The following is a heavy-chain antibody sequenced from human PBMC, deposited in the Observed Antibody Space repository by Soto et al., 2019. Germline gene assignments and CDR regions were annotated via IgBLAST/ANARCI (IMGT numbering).Heavy chain of an antibody. J-gene: IGHJ2*01. CDR3: ARIPYCSGGSCYSGWYFDL. V-gene: IGHV3-53*01. CDR1: GFTVSSDH. CDR2: IYSGGNT. Sequence: EVQLVESGGGLIQPGGSLRLSCAASGFTVSSDHMSWVRQAPGKGLEWVSVIYSGGNTYYTDSVKGRFTISRDNSKNTLYGQMNSLRAEDTAVYYCARIPYCSGGSCYSGWYFDLWGRGILVTVSS. D-gene: IGHD2-15*01.